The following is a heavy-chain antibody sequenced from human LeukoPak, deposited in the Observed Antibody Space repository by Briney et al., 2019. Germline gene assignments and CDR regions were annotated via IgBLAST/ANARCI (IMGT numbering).Heavy chain of an antibody. Sequence: GESLKISFEGSGCSFTTYWIGWVRQMPEKGLDWMVIIYPGDSDTRYSPSFQGQVTISADKSISTAYLQWSSLKASDTAMYYCARLNIGSYYFFDYWGQGALVTVSS. V-gene: IGHV5-51*01. J-gene: IGHJ4*02. D-gene: IGHD1-26*01. CDR2: IYPGDSDT. CDR1: GCSFTTYW. CDR3: ARLNIGSYYFFDY.